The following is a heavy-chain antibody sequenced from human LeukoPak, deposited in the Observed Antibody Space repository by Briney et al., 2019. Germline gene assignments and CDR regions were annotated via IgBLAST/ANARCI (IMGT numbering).Heavy chain of an antibody. J-gene: IGHJ1*01. CDR1: GFTFSSYN. CDR3: AIGGDSVYFQH. D-gene: IGHD4-23*01. V-gene: IGHV3-48*01. CDR2: ISSSGSTK. Sequence: GGSLRLSCAASGFTFSSYNMNWVRQAPGKGLEWVSYISSSGSTKYYADSVKGRSTISRDNAKKAVYLQMNSLKMEDTAVYYCAIGGDSVYFQHWGQGTLVTVSS.